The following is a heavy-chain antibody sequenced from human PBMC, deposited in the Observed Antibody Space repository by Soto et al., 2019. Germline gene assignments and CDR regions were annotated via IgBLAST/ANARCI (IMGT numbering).Heavy chain of an antibody. CDR1: GGSFSGYY. J-gene: IGHJ4*02. V-gene: IGHV4-34*01. D-gene: IGHD4-17*01. CDR2: INHSGST. Sequence: SETLSFTCAVYGGSFSGYYWSWIRQPPGKGLEWIGEINHSGSTNYNPSLKSRVTISVDTSKNQFSLKLSSVTAADTAVYYCARGLVYYGGKSYFDYWGQGTLVTVSS. CDR3: ARGLVYYGGKSYFDY.